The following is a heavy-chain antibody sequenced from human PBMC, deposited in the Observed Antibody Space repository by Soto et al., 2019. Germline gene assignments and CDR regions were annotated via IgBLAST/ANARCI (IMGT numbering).Heavy chain of an antibody. Sequence: EVQLVESGGGLVQPGGSLRLSCAAFGFKISSSSMNWVRQAPGRGLEWVAYISDSGSNTLYADSVKGRFTVSRDTAKNSLYLQMSCLRDEVRALYYSGGYDYDSSGYDGMDVGGRGTTVTVSS. V-gene: IGHV3-48*02. CDR3: GGYDYDSSGYDGMDV. J-gene: IGHJ6*02. CDR1: GFKISSSS. CDR2: ISDSGSNT. D-gene: IGHD3-22*01.